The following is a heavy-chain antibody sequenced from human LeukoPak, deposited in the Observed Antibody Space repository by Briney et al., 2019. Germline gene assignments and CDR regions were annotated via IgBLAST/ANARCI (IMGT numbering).Heavy chain of an antibody. D-gene: IGHD6-13*01. CDR3: ARALRYRSSWYYFDY. CDR1: GYTFTGYY. CDR2: INPNSGGT. V-gene: IGHV1-2*02. J-gene: IGHJ4*02. Sequence: ASVKVSCKASGYTFTGYYMHWVRQAPGQGLEWMGWINPNSGGTNYAQKFQGRVTMTRDTSISTAYMELSRLRSDDTAVYYCARALRYRSSWYYFDYWGQGTLVTVSS.